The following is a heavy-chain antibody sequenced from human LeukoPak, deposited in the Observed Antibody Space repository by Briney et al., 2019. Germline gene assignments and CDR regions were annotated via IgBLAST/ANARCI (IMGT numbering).Heavy chain of an antibody. J-gene: IGHJ4*02. D-gene: IGHD5-18*01. CDR2: IYYSGST. Sequence: SQTLSLTCTVSGGSISSGGYYWSWIRQHPGKGLEWIGYIYYSGSTYYNPSLKSRVTISVDTSKNQFSLKLSSVIAADTAVYYCARVSIQLWHYYFDYWGQGTLVTVSS. V-gene: IGHV4-31*03. CDR3: ARVSIQLWHYYFDY. CDR1: GGSISSGGYY.